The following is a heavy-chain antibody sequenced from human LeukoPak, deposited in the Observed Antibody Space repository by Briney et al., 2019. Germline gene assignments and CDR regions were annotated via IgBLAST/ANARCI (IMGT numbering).Heavy chain of an antibody. Sequence: GGSLRLSCAASGFIFSNYPMHWVRQAPGKGLEWVAVISYDGSNKYYADSVKDRFTISRDNSKNTLYLQMNSLRAEDTAVYYCAKDHYDILTGYYSYFDYWGQGTLVTVSS. J-gene: IGHJ4*02. CDR2: ISYDGSNK. CDR3: AKDHYDILTGYYSYFDY. D-gene: IGHD3-9*01. V-gene: IGHV3-30*04. CDR1: GFIFSNYP.